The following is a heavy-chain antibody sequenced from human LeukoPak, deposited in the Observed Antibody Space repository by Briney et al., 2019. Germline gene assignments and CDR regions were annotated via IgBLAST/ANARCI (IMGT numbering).Heavy chain of an antibody. V-gene: IGHV4-59*01. CDR2: IYYSGST. J-gene: IGHJ6*02. CDR3: ASGYIGSSWYPYYYYGMDV. CDR1: GGSISSYY. Sequence: PSETLSLTCTVSGGSISSYYWSWIRQPPGKGLKWIGYIYYSGSTNYNPSLKSRVTISVDTSKNQFSLKLSSVTAADTAVYYCASGYIGSSWYPYYYYGMDVWGQGTTVTVSS. D-gene: IGHD6-13*01.